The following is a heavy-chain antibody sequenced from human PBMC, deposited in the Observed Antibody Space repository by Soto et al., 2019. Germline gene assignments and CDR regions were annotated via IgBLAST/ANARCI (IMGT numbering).Heavy chain of an antibody. V-gene: IGHV3-74*01. J-gene: IGHJ4*02. CDR1: GFTFSSYW. CDR2: INSDGSST. D-gene: IGHD2-15*01. CDR3: VRTSLVVAAATRQDY. Sequence: EVQLVESGGGLVQPGGSLIVACAASGFTFSSYWMHWVRQAPGKGLVWVSRINSDGSSTSYADSVKGRFTISRDNAKNTLYLQMNRLRAEDTAVYYCVRTSLVVAAATRQDYWGQGTLVTVSS.